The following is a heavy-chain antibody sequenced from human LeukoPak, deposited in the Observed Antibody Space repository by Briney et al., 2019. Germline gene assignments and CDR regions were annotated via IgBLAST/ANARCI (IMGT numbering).Heavy chain of an antibody. CDR2: IYHSGST. D-gene: IGHD6-13*01. V-gene: IGHV4-38-2*02. CDR3: ASHIAAAGTDEECY. J-gene: IGHJ4*02. Sequence: PSETLSLTCTVSGYSISSGYYWGWIRQPPGKGLEWIGSIYHSGSTYYNPSLKSRVTISVDTSKNQFSLKLSSVTAADTAVYYCASHIAAAGTDEECYWGQGTLVTVSS. CDR1: GYSISSGYY.